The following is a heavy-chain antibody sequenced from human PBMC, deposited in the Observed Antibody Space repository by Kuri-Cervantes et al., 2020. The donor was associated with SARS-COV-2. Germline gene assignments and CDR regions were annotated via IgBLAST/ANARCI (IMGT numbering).Heavy chain of an antibody. Sequence: SETLSLTCTVSGGPISSGYYWGWIRQPPGKGLEWIGSIYHSGSTYYNPSLKSRVTISVDTSKNQFSLKLSSVTAADTAVYYCAREGGSRYHDAFDIWGQGTMVTVSS. CDR3: AREGGSRYHDAFDI. V-gene: IGHV4-38-2*02. CDR2: IYHSGST. J-gene: IGHJ3*02. D-gene: IGHD2-15*01. CDR1: GGPISSGYY.